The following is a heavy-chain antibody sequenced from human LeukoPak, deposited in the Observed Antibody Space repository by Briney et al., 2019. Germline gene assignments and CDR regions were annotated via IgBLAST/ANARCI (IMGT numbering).Heavy chain of an antibody. CDR1: GFTFSSYG. J-gene: IGHJ4*02. CDR3: AKEGGPNYYGSGSYFIGIFDY. Sequence: GGSLRLSCAASGFTFSSYGMHWVRQAPGKGLEWVAFIRYDGSNKYYADSVKGRFTISRDNSKNTLYLQMNSLRAEDTAVYYCAKEGGPNYYGSGSYFIGIFDYWGQGTLVTVSS. D-gene: IGHD3-10*01. CDR2: IRYDGSNK. V-gene: IGHV3-30*02.